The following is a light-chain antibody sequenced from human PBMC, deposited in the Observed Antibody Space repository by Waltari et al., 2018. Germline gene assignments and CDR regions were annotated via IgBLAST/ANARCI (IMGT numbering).Light chain of an antibody. CDR1: QTLVHRDGNTY. CDR3: RQGTHWPLT. CDR2: KVS. J-gene: IGKJ4*01. V-gene: IGKV2-30*02. Sequence: DVRLTPSPLSVPVTLGQPASIACTSSQTLVHRDGNTYLPWFHQRPAQSPSRLIYKVSDREYGVSDRFGASGSGTDFTLKISREEAEVVGVYCCRQGTHWPLTFGGGTKVEMK.